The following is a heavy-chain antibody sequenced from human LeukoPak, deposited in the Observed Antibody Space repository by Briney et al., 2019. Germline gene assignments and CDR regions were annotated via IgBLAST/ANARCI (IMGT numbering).Heavy chain of an antibody. D-gene: IGHD3-22*01. J-gene: IGHJ3*02. CDR3: ARDYPPYDSSGYYHDAFDI. CDR1: GFTFRSHA. Sequence: GSLRLSCAASGFTFRSHAMNWVRQAPGKGLEWVAVISNDGSNKYYADSVKGRFTISRDNAKNSLYLQMNSLRDEDTAVYYCARDYPPYDSSGYYHDAFDIWGQGTMVTVSS. V-gene: IGHV3-30*07. CDR2: ISNDGSNK.